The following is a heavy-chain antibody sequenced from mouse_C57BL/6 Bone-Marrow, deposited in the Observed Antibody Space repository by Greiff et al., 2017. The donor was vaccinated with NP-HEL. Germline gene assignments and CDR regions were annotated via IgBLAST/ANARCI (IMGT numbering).Heavy chain of an antibody. Sequence: VQLQQPGAELVKPGASVKMSCKASGYTFTSYWITWVKQRPGQGLEWIGDIYPGSGSTNYNEKFKSKATLTVDTSSSTAYMQLSSLTSEDSAVYYCARSGDGYYRDFDYWGQGTTLTVSS. D-gene: IGHD2-3*01. CDR1: GYTFTSYW. J-gene: IGHJ2*01. CDR2: IYPGSGST. CDR3: ARSGDGYYRDFDY. V-gene: IGHV1-55*01.